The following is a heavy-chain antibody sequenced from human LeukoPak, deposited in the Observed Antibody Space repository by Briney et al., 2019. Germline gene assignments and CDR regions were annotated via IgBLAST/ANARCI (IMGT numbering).Heavy chain of an antibody. J-gene: IGHJ4*02. CDR3: ARDPIDDILTGYFPSEGFDY. CDR1: GGTFSSYA. D-gene: IGHD3-9*01. V-gene: IGHV1-69*05. CDR2: IIPIFGTA. Sequence: ASVKVSCKASGGTFSSYAISWVRQAPGQGPEWMGRIIPIFGTANYAQKFQGRVTITTDESTSTAYMGLSSLRSEDTAVYYCARDPIDDILTGYFPSEGFDYWGQGTLVTVSS.